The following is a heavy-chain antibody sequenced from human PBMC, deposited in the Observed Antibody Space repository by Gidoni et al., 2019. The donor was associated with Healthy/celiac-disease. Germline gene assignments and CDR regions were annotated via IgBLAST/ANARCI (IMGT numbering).Heavy chain of an antibody. V-gene: IGHV4-59*01. J-gene: IGHJ6*02. Sequence: QVQLQESGPGLVKPSATLSLTCTVSGGSISSYYWSWIRQPPGKGLGWIGYIYYSGSTNYNPSLKSRVTISVDTSKNQFSLKLSSVTAADTAVYYCARGGDSSSWYGYYYYGMDVWGQGTTVTVSS. CDR1: GGSISSYY. D-gene: IGHD6-13*01. CDR3: ARGGDSSSWYGYYYYGMDV. CDR2: IYYSGST.